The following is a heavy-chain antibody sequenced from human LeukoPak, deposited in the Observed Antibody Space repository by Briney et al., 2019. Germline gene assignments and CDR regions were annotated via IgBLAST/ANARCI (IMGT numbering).Heavy chain of an antibody. CDR1: GYTFTSYG. V-gene: IGHV1-18*01. D-gene: IGHD6-19*01. J-gene: IGHJ4*02. CDR3: ARKSPYSSGWYGGMAPFDY. CDR2: ISAYNGNT. Sequence: ASVKVSCKASGYTFTSYGISWVRQAPGQGLEWMGWISAYNGNTNYAQKLQGRVTMTTDTSTSTAYMELRSLRSDDTAVYYCARKSPYSSGWYGGMAPFDYWGQGTLVTVSS.